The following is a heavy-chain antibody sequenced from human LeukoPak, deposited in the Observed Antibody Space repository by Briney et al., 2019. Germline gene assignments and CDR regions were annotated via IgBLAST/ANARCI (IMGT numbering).Heavy chain of an antibody. CDR3: AREGMARGFDP. CDR1: GFTFSSYE. CDR2: ISSSGSTI. Sequence: GGSLRLSCAASGFTFSSYEMNWVRQAPGKGLEWVSYISSSGSTIYYADSVKGRFTISRDNAKNSLYLQMNSLRAEDTAVYYCAREGMARGFDPWGQGTLVTVSS. J-gene: IGHJ5*02. D-gene: IGHD3-10*01. V-gene: IGHV3-48*03.